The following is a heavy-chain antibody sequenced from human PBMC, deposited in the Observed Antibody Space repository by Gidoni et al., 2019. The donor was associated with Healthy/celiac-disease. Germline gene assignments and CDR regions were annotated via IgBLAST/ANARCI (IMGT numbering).Heavy chain of an antibody. CDR2: ISGSGGST. Sequence: EVQLLESGVGLVQPGGSLRLSCAPSRFTFSSYAMSWVRQAPGKGLEWVSAISGSGGSTYYADSVKGRFTISRDNSKNTLYLQMNSLRAEDTAVYYCAKDSIAAANGYWGQGTLVTVSS. V-gene: IGHV3-23*01. D-gene: IGHD6-13*01. CDR1: RFTFSSYA. CDR3: AKDSIAAANGY. J-gene: IGHJ4*02.